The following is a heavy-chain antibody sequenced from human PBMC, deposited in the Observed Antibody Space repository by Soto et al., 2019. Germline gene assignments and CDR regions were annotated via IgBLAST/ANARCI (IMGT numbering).Heavy chain of an antibody. J-gene: IGHJ4*02. Sequence: EAQLLESGGGLVQPGGSLRLSCAASGFTFSSYAMSWVRQAPGKGLEWVSAISGSGGSTYYADSVKGRFTISRDNSKNTLYLQMSSLRAEDTAVEYCAKDVYSSGWYRYFDFWGQGTLVTVSS. CDR3: AKDVYSSGWYRYFDF. V-gene: IGHV3-23*01. CDR2: ISGSGGST. D-gene: IGHD6-19*01. CDR1: GFTFSSYA.